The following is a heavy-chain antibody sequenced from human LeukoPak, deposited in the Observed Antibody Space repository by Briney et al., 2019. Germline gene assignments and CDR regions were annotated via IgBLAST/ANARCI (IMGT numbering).Heavy chain of an antibody. V-gene: IGHV3-74*01. J-gene: IGHJ3*02. Sequence: GGSLRLSCAASGFTFSSYWMHWVRQAPGKGLVWVSRINSDGGSTSYTDSVKGRFTISRDNAKNTLYLQMNSLRAEDTAVYYCARRSAAKDAFDIWGQGTKVTVSS. CDR2: INSDGGST. D-gene: IGHD6-25*01. CDR3: ARRSAAKDAFDI. CDR1: GFTFSSYW.